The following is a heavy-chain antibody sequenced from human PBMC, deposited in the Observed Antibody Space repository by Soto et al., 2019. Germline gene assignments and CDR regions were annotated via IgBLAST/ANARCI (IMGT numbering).Heavy chain of an antibody. Sequence: QVQLVQSGAEVKKPGASVKVSCKASGYTFTSYGISWVRQAPGQGLEWMAWINPYNGNTYYAQKHPGRVTITTDTSTTTASMELRSLSSGDTAVYHCARAWFGIDYWGQGTLVTVPS. D-gene: IGHD3-16*01. V-gene: IGHV1-18*01. CDR1: GYTFTSYG. CDR3: ARAWFGIDY. CDR2: INPYNGNT. J-gene: IGHJ4*02.